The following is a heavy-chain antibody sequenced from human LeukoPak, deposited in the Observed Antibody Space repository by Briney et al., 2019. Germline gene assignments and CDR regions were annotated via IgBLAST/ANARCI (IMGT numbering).Heavy chain of an antibody. J-gene: IGHJ4*02. CDR1: GGSISSYY. V-gene: IGHV4-59*01. D-gene: IGHD2-21*01. CDR3: ARSSAPPIHDY. Sequence: SETLSLTCTVSGGSISSYYWSWIRQPPGKGLEWIGYIYYSGSTNYNPSLKSRVTISVDTSKNQFSLKLGSVTAADTAVYYCARSSAPPIHDYWGQGTLVTVSS. CDR2: IYYSGST.